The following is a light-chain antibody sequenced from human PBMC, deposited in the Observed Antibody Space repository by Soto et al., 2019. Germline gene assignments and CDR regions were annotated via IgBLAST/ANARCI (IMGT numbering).Light chain of an antibody. V-gene: IGKV3-11*01. J-gene: IGKJ1*01. CDR2: DAS. CDR3: QQYNYWPRT. CDR1: QSVSSY. Sequence: EIVLTQSPATLSLSPGERATLSCRASQSVSSYLAWYQQKPGQAPRLLIYDASNRATGIPARFSGSGSGTEFTLTISRLQSEDFAVYFCQQYNYWPRTFGQGTKVDI.